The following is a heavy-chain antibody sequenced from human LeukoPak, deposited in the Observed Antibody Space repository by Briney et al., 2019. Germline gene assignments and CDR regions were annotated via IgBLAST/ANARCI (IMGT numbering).Heavy chain of an antibody. CDR3: ARHNWNGFDY. Sequence: SETLSLTCTVSGGSISSYYWSWIRQPPGKGLEWIGYIYYSGSTNYNPSLKSRVTISVDTSKNQFSLKLSSVTAADTAVYYCARHNWNGFDYWGQGTLVTVSS. CDR2: IYYSGST. V-gene: IGHV4-59*08. D-gene: IGHD1-1*01. CDR1: GGSISSYY. J-gene: IGHJ4*02.